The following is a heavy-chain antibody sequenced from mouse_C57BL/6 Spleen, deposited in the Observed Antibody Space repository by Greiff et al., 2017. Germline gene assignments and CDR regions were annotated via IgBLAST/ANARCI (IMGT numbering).Heavy chain of an antibody. Sequence: QVQLQQSGPELVKPGASVKISCKASGYAFSSSWMNWVKQRPGKGLEWIGRIYPGDGDTNYNGKFKGKATLTADKSSSTAYMQLSSLTSEDSAVYVCAREPITTVVATRGYFDVWGTGTTVTVSS. V-gene: IGHV1-82*01. CDR1: GYAFSSSW. CDR3: AREPITTVVATRGYFDV. J-gene: IGHJ1*03. D-gene: IGHD1-1*01. CDR2: IYPGDGDT.